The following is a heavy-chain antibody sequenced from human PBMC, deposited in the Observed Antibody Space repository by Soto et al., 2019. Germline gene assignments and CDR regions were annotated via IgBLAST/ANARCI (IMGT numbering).Heavy chain of an antibody. CDR3: AGNAYYYDSSGYHNYGMDV. D-gene: IGHD3-22*01. CDR1: GGTFSSSA. Sequence: SVKVSCKASGGTFSSSAISWVRQAPGQGLEWMGGIIPIFGTANYAQKFQGRVTITADESTSTAYMELSSLRSEDTAVYYCAGNAYYYDSSGYHNYGMDVWGQGTTVTVSS. J-gene: IGHJ6*02. V-gene: IGHV1-69*13. CDR2: IIPIFGTA.